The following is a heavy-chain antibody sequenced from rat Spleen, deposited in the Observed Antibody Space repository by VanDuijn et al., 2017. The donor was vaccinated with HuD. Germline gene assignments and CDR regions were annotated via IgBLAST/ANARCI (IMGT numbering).Heavy chain of an antibody. Sequence: EVQLVESGGGLVQPGRSLKLSCAASGFTFSNYGMAWVRQTPTKGLEGVASIITGGGNTYYRDPVKGRFTISRDNAKSPLSLQMDSLRSEDTATYYCARLLTTEGIGGYWGQGVMVTVSS. D-gene: IGHD1-11*01. CDR3: ARLLTTEGIGGY. CDR1: GFTFSNYG. V-gene: IGHV5S13*01. CDR2: IITGGGNT. J-gene: IGHJ2*01.